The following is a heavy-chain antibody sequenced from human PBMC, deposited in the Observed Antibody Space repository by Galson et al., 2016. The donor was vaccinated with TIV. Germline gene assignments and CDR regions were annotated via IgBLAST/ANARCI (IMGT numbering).Heavy chain of an antibody. J-gene: IGHJ6*02. D-gene: IGHD4-17*01. CDR1: SYSIKSGYY. CDR3: IREGSTVTMHHYFGMDV. CDR2: IYESGTT. Sequence: SETLSLTCVVSSYSIKSGYYWGWVRQPPGKGLQWIGSIYESGTTYSNPSLKSRLTLSVDTSKNEFSLKLSSVTAADTAGYYCIREGSTVTMHHYFGMDVWGQGTSVTVSS. V-gene: IGHV4-38-2*02.